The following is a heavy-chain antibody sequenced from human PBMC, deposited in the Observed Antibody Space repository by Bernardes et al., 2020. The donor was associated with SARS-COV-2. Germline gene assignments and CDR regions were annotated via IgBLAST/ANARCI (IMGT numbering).Heavy chain of an antibody. D-gene: IGHD3-3*01. CDR1: GFTFSSYS. V-gene: IGHV3-21*01. CDR2: ISSSSSYI. CDR3: ARWSGYYYYYGMDV. Sequence: LRLSCAASGFTFSSYSMNWVRQAPGKGLEWVSSISSSSSYIYYADSVKGRFTISRDNAKNSLYLQMNSLRAEDTAVYYCARWSGYYYYYGMDVWGQGTTVTVSS. J-gene: IGHJ6*02.